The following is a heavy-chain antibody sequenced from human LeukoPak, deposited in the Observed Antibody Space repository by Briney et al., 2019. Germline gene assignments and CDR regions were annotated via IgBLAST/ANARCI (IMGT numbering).Heavy chain of an antibody. V-gene: IGHV4-39*07. CDR2: IYYSGST. CDR1: GGSISSSSYY. D-gene: IGHD6-19*01. Sequence: PSETLSLTCTVYGGSISSSSYYWGWIRQPPGKGLEWIGSIYYSGSTYYNPSLKSRVTISVDTSKNQFSLKLSSVTAADTAVYYCARVGTYSSGWSGLHDAFDIWGQGTMVTVSS. CDR3: ARVGTYSSGWSGLHDAFDI. J-gene: IGHJ3*02.